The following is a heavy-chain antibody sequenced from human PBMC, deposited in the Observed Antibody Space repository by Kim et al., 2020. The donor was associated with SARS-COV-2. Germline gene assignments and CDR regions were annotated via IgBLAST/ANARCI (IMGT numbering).Heavy chain of an antibody. D-gene: IGHD3-16*01. J-gene: IGHJ6*02. CDR1: GFTFRSYL. Sequence: GGSLRLSCAASGFTFRSYLMTWVRQAPGKGLEWVSGISGSGGNTYYADSVKGRFTISRDNSKKTLYLLMNSLRVADTAIYYCAKDWGLDYYYHYGMDVWGQGTTVTVSS. V-gene: IGHV3-23*01. CDR3: AKDWGLDYYYHYGMDV. CDR2: ISGSGGNT.